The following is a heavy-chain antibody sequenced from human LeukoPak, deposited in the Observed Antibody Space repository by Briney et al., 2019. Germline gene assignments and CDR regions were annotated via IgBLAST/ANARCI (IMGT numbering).Heavy chain of an antibody. CDR3: ARGRKRQAAAGTLDP. CDR1: GGSFSGYY. J-gene: IGHJ5*02. D-gene: IGHD6-13*01. V-gene: IGHV4-34*01. CDR2: INHSGST. Sequence: SETLSLTCAVYGGSFSGYYWSWIRQPPGKGLEWIGEINHSGSTNYNPSLKSRVTISVDTSKNQFSLKLSSVTAADTAVYYCARGRKRQAAAGTLDPWGQGTLVTVSS.